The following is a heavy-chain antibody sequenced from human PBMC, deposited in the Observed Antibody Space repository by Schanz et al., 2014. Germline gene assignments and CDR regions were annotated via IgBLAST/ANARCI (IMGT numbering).Heavy chain of an antibody. CDR3: ARDGDFDY. V-gene: IGHV3-23*04. Sequence: EVQLVESGGDLVQPGGSQRLSCAASGFIVSSTYMTWVRQAPGKGLEWVSGMSGSGSTADYADSVKGRFTIARDNSKNTLYLQINSLRAEDTAVYYCARDGDFDYWGQGTLVTVSS. J-gene: IGHJ4*02. CDR2: MSGSGSTA. CDR1: GFIVSSTY.